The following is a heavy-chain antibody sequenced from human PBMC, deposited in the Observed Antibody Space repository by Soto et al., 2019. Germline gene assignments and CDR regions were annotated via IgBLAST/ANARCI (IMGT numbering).Heavy chain of an antibody. Sequence: SETLSLTCTVSGGSISSGGYYWSWIRQHPGKGLEWIGYIYYSGSTYYNPSLKSRVTISVDTSKNQFSLKLSSVTAADTAVYYCASSPPVGRPPGYYYGMDVWGQGTTVTVSS. CDR2: IYYSGST. J-gene: IGHJ6*02. CDR3: ASSPPVGRPPGYYYGMDV. CDR1: GGSISSGGYY. V-gene: IGHV4-31*03. D-gene: IGHD3-10*01.